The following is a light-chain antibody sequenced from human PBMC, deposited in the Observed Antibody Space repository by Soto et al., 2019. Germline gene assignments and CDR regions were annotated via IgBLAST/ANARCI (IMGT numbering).Light chain of an antibody. J-gene: IGKJ2*01. V-gene: IGKV1-39*01. Sequence: DTQMTQSPSSLSASVGDRVTITCRARHTISRYLSWYQQQPGKAPKLLVYAASTLQGGVPSRFSGSGAGTDFTLTISRLQPEDFATYYCQQTYPAPYTFGQGTKLEIK. CDR1: HTISRY. CDR2: AAS. CDR3: QQTYPAPYT.